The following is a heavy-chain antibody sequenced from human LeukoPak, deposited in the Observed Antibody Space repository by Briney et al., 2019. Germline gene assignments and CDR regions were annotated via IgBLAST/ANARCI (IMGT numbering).Heavy chain of an antibody. CDR3: AREWDAQETYSHDYYYMDV. V-gene: IGHV4-39*07. D-gene: IGHD1-26*01. CDR2: NYYSWSH. CDR1: GGSISSSSYY. J-gene: IGHJ6*03. Sequence: PSETLSLTCTVSGGSISSSSYYWGRIPPPPGKGLEWIGNNYYSWSHYYHPSLQNPTTISIDMSKNHFSLHLHSVTAADTAVYYGAREWDAQETYSHDYYYMDVWGKGTTVTVSS.